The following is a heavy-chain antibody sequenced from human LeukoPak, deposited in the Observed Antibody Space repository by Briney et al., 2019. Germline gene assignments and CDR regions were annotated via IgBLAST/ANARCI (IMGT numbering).Heavy chain of an antibody. J-gene: IGHJ4*02. Sequence: GGSLRLSCAASGFTFSSYGMHWVRQAPGKGQEWVAVVWYDGSNKYYADSVKGRFTISRDNSKNTLYLQMNSLRAKDTAVYYCVKDRGAYYYGSGSYSDYWGQGTLVTVSS. CDR3: VKDRGAYYYGSGSYSDY. CDR1: GFTFSSYG. D-gene: IGHD3-10*01. V-gene: IGHV3-33*06. CDR2: VWYDGSNK.